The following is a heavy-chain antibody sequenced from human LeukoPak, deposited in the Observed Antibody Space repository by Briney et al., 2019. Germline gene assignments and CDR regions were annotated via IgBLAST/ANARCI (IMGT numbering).Heavy chain of an antibody. J-gene: IGHJ5*02. D-gene: IGHD3-10*01. CDR1: GYTFTSYG. CDR2: ISAYNGNT. V-gene: IGHV1-18*04. Sequence: ASVKVSCKASGYTFTSYGISWVRQAPGQGLEWMGWISAYNGNTNYAQKLQGRVTMTTDTSTSTAYMELRSLRSDDTAVYYCARVVVWFGELFRGWFDPWGQGTLVTVSP. CDR3: ARVVVWFGELFRGWFDP.